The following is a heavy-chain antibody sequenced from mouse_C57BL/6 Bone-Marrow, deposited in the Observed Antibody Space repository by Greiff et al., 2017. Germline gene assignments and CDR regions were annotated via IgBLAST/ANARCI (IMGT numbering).Heavy chain of an antibody. V-gene: IGHV10-3*01. D-gene: IGHD1-1*01. CDR2: IRSKSSNYAT. CDR3: VRAGYGSSYWYFDV. Sequence: EVQGVESGGGLVQPKGSLKLSCAASGFTFNTYAMHWVRQAPGKGLEWVARIRSKSSNYATYYADSVKDRFTISRDDSQSMLYLQMNNLKTEDTAMYYCVRAGYGSSYWYFDVWGTGTTVTVSS. J-gene: IGHJ1*03. CDR1: GFTFNTYA.